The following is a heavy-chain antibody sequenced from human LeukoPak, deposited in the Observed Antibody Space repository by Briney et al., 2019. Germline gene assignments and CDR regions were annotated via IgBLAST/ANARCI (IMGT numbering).Heavy chain of an antibody. CDR2: ISAYNGNT. J-gene: IGHJ4*02. CDR3: ARLVEDYFNSGSYFSYFDY. CDR1: GYTFTSYG. V-gene: IGHV1-18*01. D-gene: IGHD3-10*01. Sequence: GASVKVSCTASGYTFTSYGINWVRQAPGQGLEWMGWISAYNGNTNYAQKLQGRITLTTDTSTSTAYMDLRSLRSDDTAVYYCARLVEDYFNSGSYFSYFDYWGQGTLVTVSS.